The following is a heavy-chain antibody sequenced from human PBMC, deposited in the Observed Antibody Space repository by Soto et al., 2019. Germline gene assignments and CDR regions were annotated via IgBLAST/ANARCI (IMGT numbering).Heavy chain of an antibody. D-gene: IGHD3-10*01. CDR3: ARDLDGSGAYYTDF. V-gene: IGHV1-3*01. J-gene: IGHJ4*02. Sequence: GASVKVSRKASGYTFTRYTMNLVRQAPGQTLEWMXWXNXXXGXTXSXQXXQXRVTITADESTSTAYMELSSLRSDDTPIYYCARDLDGSGAYYTDFWGQGTLVTVSS. CDR2: XNXXXGXT. CDR1: GYTFTRYT.